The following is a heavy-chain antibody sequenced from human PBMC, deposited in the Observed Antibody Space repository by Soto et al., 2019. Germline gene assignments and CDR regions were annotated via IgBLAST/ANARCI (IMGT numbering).Heavy chain of an antibody. CDR1: GFTFSNYG. CDR3: ARDIESVTAKQSFYYYAMDI. V-gene: IGHV1-18*01. J-gene: IGHJ6*02. Sequence: QGQLVQSGAEVKKHGASVKLYCKASGFTFSNYGLNWVRQAPRQGLEWMGWVAANNGHTNYAQNLQGRVSMTTDTSTSIAYMELRRMTFHDPAVYYCARDIESVTAKQSFYYYAMDIWGQATTVNV. D-gene: IGHD2-8*01. CDR2: VAANNGHT.